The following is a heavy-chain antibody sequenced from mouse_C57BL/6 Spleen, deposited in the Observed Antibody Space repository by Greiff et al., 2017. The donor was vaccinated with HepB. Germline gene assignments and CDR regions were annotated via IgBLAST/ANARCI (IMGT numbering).Heavy chain of an antibody. J-gene: IGHJ1*03. Sequence: QVHVKQSGAELVRPGASVTLSCKASGYTFTDYEMHWVKQTPVHGLEWIGAIDPETGGTAYNQKFKGKAILTADKSSSTAYMELRSLTSEDSAVYYCTRKRITTVVGYFDVWGTGTTVTVSS. CDR3: TRKRITTVVGYFDV. CDR1: GYTFTDYE. D-gene: IGHD1-1*01. CDR2: IDPETGGT. V-gene: IGHV1-15*01.